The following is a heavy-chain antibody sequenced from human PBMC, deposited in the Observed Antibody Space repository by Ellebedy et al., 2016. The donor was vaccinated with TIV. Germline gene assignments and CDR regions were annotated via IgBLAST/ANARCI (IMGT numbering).Heavy chain of an antibody. CDR2: ISGSGGST. D-gene: IGHD1-26*01. CDR3: AKDIGWELRGFDY. V-gene: IGHV3-23*01. CDR1: GFTFSSYA. Sequence: GGSLRLSXAASGFTFSSYAMSWVRQAPGKGLEWVSAISGSGGSTYYADSVKGRFTISRDNSKNTLYLQMNSLRAEDTAVYYCAKDIGWELRGFDYWGQGTLVTVSS. J-gene: IGHJ4*02.